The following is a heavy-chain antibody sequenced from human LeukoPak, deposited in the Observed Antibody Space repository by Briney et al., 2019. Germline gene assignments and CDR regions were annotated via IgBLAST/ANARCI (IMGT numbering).Heavy chain of an antibody. D-gene: IGHD6-19*01. CDR3: ARNPRSGWYLDY. J-gene: IGHJ4*02. CDR1: GYTFTSYY. CDR2: INPSGGST. Sequence: ASVKVSCMASGYTFTSYYMHWVRQAPGQGLEWMGIINPSGGSTSYAQKFQGRVTMTRDTSTSTVYMELSSLRSEDTAVYYCARNPRSGWYLDYWGQGTLVTVSS. V-gene: IGHV1-46*01.